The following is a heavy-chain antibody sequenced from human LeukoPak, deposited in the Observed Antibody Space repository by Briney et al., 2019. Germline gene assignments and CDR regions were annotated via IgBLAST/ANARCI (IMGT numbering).Heavy chain of an antibody. Sequence: PSETLSLTCTVSGGSISSSSYYWGWIRQPPGKGLEWIGSIYYSGSTYYNPSLKSRVTISVDTSKNQFSLKLSSVTAADTAVYYCARVGSVMRWYFDLWGRGTLVTVSS. CDR1: GGSISSSSYY. CDR2: IYYSGST. J-gene: IGHJ2*01. CDR3: ARVGSVMRWYFDL. D-gene: IGHD3-10*01. V-gene: IGHV4-39*07.